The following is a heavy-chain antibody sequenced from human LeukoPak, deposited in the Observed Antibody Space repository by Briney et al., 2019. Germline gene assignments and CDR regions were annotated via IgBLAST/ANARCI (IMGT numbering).Heavy chain of an antibody. D-gene: IGHD3-22*01. CDR3: ARAFNYYDSSGTRWYFDL. Sequence: SSETLSLTCTVSGGSISSYYWSWIRQPAGKGLEWIGRIYTSGITNYNPSLKSRVTMSVATSKNQFSLRLRSVTAADTAVYYCARAFNYYDSSGTRWYFDLWGRGTLVTVSS. J-gene: IGHJ2*01. V-gene: IGHV4-4*07. CDR2: IYTSGIT. CDR1: GGSISSYY.